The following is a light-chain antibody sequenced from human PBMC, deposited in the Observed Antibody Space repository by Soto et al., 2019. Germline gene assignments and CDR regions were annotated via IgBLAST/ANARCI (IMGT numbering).Light chain of an antibody. Sequence: VLTQSPATLSLSPGERATLSCRASQSIHTSLAWYQQKPGQPPRLVVYDSTLRANGVPDRFGGSRSGTEFTLTISRLEPEDFAVYYCQQYTSSLITFGQGTRLEIK. J-gene: IGKJ5*01. CDR2: DST. V-gene: IGKV3-20*01. CDR1: QSIHTS. CDR3: QQYTSSLIT.